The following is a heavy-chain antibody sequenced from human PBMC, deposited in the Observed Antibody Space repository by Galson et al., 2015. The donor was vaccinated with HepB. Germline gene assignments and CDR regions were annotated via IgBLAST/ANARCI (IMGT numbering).Heavy chain of an antibody. J-gene: IGHJ4*02. CDR2: ISGNNGKA. D-gene: IGHD4-17*01. Sequence: SVKVSCKASGYNFPNLGISWVRQAPGQGPEWMGWISGNNGKANYAQKFQGRVAMTTDTSTRTVHMELRSLRSDDTAVYYCARDTSYSDTSLCYWGQGTRITVSS. CDR3: ARDTSYSDTSLCY. CDR1: GYNFPNLG. V-gene: IGHV1-18*01.